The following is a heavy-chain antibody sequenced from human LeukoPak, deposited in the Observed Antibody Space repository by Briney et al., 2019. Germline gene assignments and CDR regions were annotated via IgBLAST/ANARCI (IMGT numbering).Heavy chain of an antibody. CDR2: IYTSGST. J-gene: IGHJ4*02. CDR1: GGSISSGSYY. CDR3: AREVFKYYDSSGYSNPYFDY. Sequence: SETLSLTCTVSGGSISSGSYYWSWIRQPAGKGLEWIGRIYTSGSTNYNPSLKSRVTISVDTSKNQFSLKLTSVTAADTAVYYCAREVFKYYDSSGYSNPYFDYWGQGTLVTVSS. D-gene: IGHD3-22*01. V-gene: IGHV4-61*02.